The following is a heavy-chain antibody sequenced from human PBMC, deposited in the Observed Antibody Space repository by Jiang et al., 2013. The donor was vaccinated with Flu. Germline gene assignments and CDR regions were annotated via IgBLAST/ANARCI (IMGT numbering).Heavy chain of an antibody. CDR2: IYYSGST. V-gene: IGHV4-59*01. CDR1: GGSISSYY. CDR3: ARRAVAENFFDY. D-gene: IGHD6-19*01. J-gene: IGHJ4*02. Sequence: PGLVKPSETLSLTCTVSGGSISSYYWSWIRQPPGKGLEWIGYIYYSGSTNYNPSLKSQFSISVDTSKNQFSLRMRSVTAADTAVYYCARRAVAENFFDYWGQGTLVTVSS.